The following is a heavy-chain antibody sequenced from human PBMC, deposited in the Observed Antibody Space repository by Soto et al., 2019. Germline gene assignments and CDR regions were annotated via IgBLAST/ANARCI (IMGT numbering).Heavy chain of an antibody. CDR3: ASSRYSGSSLN. J-gene: IGHJ4*02. V-gene: IGHV3-74*01. Sequence: PGGSLRLSCAASGFTFSSYSMNWVRQAPGKGLEWVSRINSDGSTTNYADSVKGRFTISRDNAKNTLYLQMNSLRAEDTAVYYCASSRYSGSSLNWGQGTLVTVSS. D-gene: IGHD1-26*01. CDR2: INSDGSTT. CDR1: GFTFSSYS.